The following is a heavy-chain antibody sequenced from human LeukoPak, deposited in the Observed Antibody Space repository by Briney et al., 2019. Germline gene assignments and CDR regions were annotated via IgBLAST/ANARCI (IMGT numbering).Heavy chain of an antibody. V-gene: IGHV1-69*13. CDR2: IIPIFGTA. J-gene: IGHJ4*02. Sequence: SVKVSCKASGGTFSSYAISWVRQAPGQGLEWMGGIIPIFGTANYAQKFQGRVTITADESTSTAYMELSSLRSEDTAVYYCARQALSSSSPLRHIYYFDYWGQGTLVTVSS. CDR3: ARQALSSSSPLRHIYYFDY. CDR1: GGTFSSYA. D-gene: IGHD6-6*01.